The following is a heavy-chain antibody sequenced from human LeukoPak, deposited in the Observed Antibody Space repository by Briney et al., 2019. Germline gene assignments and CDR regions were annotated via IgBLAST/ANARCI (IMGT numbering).Heavy chain of an antibody. J-gene: IGHJ4*02. CDR1: GGSISSYY. V-gene: IGHV4-4*07. D-gene: IGHD2/OR15-2a*01. CDR3: ARSPSSSTEGYFDY. CDR2: VYTSGST. Sequence: SETLSLTCTVSGGSISSYYWSWIRQPAGKGLEWIGRVYTSGSTNYSPSLKSRVSMSVDRSKNQFSLKLTSVTAADTAVYFCARSPSSSTEGYFDYWGQGTLVTVS.